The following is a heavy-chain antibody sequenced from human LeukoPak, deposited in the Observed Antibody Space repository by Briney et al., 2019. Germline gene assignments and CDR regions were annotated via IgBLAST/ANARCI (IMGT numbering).Heavy chain of an antibody. Sequence: PGGSLRLSCAASEFTVSSKYMSWVRQAPGKGLEWVANIKPDGSAQYYADSVRGRFTISRDSAKNSVFLQMNSLRAEDTAVYHCARPYGIGWSGLEHWGRGTLVTVSS. CDR1: EFTVSSKY. CDR2: IKPDGSAQ. D-gene: IGHD6-19*01. V-gene: IGHV3-7*01. CDR3: ARPYGIGWSGLEH. J-gene: IGHJ4*02.